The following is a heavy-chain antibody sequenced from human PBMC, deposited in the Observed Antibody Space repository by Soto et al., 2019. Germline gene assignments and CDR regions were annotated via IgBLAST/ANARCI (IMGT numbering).Heavy chain of an antibody. V-gene: IGHV1-69*04. CDR2: IIPILGIA. CDR3: AREAPDYGDYEFSY. J-gene: IGHJ4*02. Sequence: SVKVSCKASGGTFSSYTISWVRQAPGQGLEWMGRIIPILGIANYAQKFQGRVTITADKSTSTAYMELSSLRSEDTAVYYCAREAPDYGDYEFSYWGQGTLVTVSS. CDR1: GGTFSSYT. D-gene: IGHD4-17*01.